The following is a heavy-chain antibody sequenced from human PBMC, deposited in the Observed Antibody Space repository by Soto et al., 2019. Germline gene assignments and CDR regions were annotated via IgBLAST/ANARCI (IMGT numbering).Heavy chain of an antibody. V-gene: IGHV3-48*03. CDR2: ISSSGSTI. CDR3: ARDNKGGYYYYGMDV. CDR1: GFTFSSYE. J-gene: IGHJ6*02. Sequence: GGSLRLSCAASGFTFSSYEMNWVRQAPGKGLEWVSYISSSGSTIYYADSVKGRFTISRDNAKNSLYLQMNSLRAEDTAVYYCARDNKGGYYYYGMDVWGQGTTVTVSS.